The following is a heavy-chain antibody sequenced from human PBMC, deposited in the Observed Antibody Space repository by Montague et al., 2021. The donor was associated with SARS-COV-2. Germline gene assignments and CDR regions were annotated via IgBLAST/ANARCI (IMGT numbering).Heavy chain of an antibody. D-gene: IGHD3-3*01. V-gene: IGHV4-39*01. CDR3: VRQRGQGMAREWFWFDP. CDR1: GGSISSTSYY. Sequence: SETLSLTCAVSGGSISSTSYYWGWIRPPPGKGLVWNRSINYSGNTYYTPSLKSRVTISVDTSKNQFSLKLGSVTAADTAVYYCVRQRGQGMAREWFWFDPWGQGTLVTVSS. CDR2: INYSGNT. J-gene: IGHJ5*02.